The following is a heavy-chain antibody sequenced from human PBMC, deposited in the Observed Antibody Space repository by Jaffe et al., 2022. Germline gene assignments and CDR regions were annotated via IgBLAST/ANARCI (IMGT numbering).Heavy chain of an antibody. J-gene: IGHJ4*02. Sequence: EVQLVESGGGLVQPGRSLRLSCTASGFSFSDYGMSWVRQAPGKGLEWVGFIRSKAYGGTTEYAASVKGRFTISRDDSKTIAYLQMNSLKTEDTAMYYCIRVRSGSYLYYFDYWGQGTLVTVSS. CDR1: GFSFSDYG. V-gene: IGHV3-49*04. CDR2: IRSKAYGGTT. CDR3: IRVRSGSYLYYFDY. D-gene: IGHD1-26*01.